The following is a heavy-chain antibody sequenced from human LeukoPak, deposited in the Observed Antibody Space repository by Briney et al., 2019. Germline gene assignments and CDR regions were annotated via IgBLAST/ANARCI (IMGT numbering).Heavy chain of an antibody. Sequence: SVKVSCKASGGTFSSYAISWVRQAPGQGLEWMGRIIPILGIANYAQKFQGRVTITADKSTSTAYMELSSLRSEDTAVYYCARGGSDYGVFDFDYWGQGTLVTVSS. CDR2: IIPILGIA. CDR3: ARGGSDYGVFDFDY. D-gene: IGHD4-17*01. CDR1: GGTFSSYA. J-gene: IGHJ4*02. V-gene: IGHV1-69*04.